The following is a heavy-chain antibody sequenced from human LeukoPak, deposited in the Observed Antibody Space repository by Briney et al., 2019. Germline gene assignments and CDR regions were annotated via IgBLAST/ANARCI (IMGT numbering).Heavy chain of an antibody. Sequence: NSGGSLRLSCAASGFTVGDYYMSWIRQAPGKGLEWISYLSSSGSHTNFADSVEGRFTISRDNAKNSLYLQMNSLRVEDTAVYYCARDGYGALRFDCWGQGTLVTVSS. CDR1: GFTVGDYY. V-gene: IGHV3-11*06. CDR3: ARDGYGALRFDC. D-gene: IGHD4/OR15-4a*01. CDR2: LSSSGSHT. J-gene: IGHJ4*02.